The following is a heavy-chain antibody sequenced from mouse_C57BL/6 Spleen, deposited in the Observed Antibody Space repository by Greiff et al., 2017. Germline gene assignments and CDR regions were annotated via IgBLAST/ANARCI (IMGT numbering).Heavy chain of an antibody. CDR3: AREMVTDY. J-gene: IGHJ2*01. D-gene: IGHD2-2*01. CDR1: GYTFTDYY. CDR2: INPNNGGT. V-gene: IGHV1-26*01. Sequence: EVQLQQSGPELVKPGASVKISCKASGYTFTDYYMNWVKQSHGKSLEWIGDINPNNGGTSYNQKFKGKATLTVDKSSSTAYMELRSLTSEDSAVYYCAREMVTDYWGQGTTLTVSS.